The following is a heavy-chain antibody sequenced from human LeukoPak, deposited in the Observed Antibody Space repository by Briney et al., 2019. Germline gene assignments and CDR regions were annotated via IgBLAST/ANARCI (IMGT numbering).Heavy chain of an antibody. V-gene: IGHV3-33*01. CDR1: GYTFDNYG. J-gene: IGHJ4*02. Sequence: GGSLRLSCAASGYTFDNYGMHWVRQSPGTGLEWVALIWYDGSSKYYADSVKGRFSISRDNSRNTLSLQMNSLRAEDTAIYYCARDLSYSTLEYWGQGTLVIVSS. CDR2: IWYDGSSK. CDR3: ARDLSYSTLEY. D-gene: IGHD6-13*01.